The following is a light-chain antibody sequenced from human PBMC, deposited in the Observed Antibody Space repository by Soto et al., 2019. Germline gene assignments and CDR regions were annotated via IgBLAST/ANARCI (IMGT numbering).Light chain of an antibody. CDR3: QQYNTFWT. CDR2: DVS. Sequence: DIPMAPSPSTLSASVGDRVTITCRASQSISSWLAWYQQKPGKAPKLLIYDVSSLKSGVPSRFSGSGSGTEFTLTITSLQPDDSATYYCQQYNTFWTFGQGTKVDIK. CDR1: QSISSW. V-gene: IGKV1-5*01. J-gene: IGKJ1*01.